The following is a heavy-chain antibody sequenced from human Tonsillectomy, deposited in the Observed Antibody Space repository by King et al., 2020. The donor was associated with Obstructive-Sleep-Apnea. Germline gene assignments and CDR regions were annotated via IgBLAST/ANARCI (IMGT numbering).Heavy chain of an antibody. CDR3: ARDPDCSSTSCYVVSAFDI. CDR2: ISYDGSNK. V-gene: IGHV3-30*04. J-gene: IGHJ3*02. CDR1: GFTFSSYA. D-gene: IGHD2-2*01. Sequence: VQLVESGGGVVQPGRSLRLSCAASGFTFSSYAMHWVRQAPGKGLEWVAVISYDGSNKYYADSVKGRFTISRDNSKNTLYLQMNSLRAEDTAVYYCARDPDCSSTSCYVVSAFDIWGQGTMVTVSS.